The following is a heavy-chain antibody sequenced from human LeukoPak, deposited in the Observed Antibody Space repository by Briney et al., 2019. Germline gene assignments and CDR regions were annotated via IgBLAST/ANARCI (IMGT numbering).Heavy chain of an antibody. CDR3: ARDATMVRGDGWFDP. Sequence: SETLSLTCTVSGDSLSSHYWSWIRQPPGKGLEWIGYIYGSGSTHYDPSLKSRVTISVDTSKNQFSLKLSSVTAADTAVYYCARDATMVRGDGWFDPWGQGTLVTVSS. D-gene: IGHD3-10*01. CDR1: GDSLSSHY. CDR2: IYGSGST. J-gene: IGHJ5*02. V-gene: IGHV4-59*11.